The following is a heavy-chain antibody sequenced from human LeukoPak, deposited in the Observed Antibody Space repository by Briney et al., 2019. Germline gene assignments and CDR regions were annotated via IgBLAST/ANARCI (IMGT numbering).Heavy chain of an antibody. CDR3: ARGGIPVAGSNYWYVDL. CDR1: GGSISSHY. CDR2: VFYSGNT. Sequence: PSETLSLTCTVSGGSISSHYWSWIRQPPGKGLEWIGYVFYSGNTNYSPSLKGRVSISVDTSKNQFSLNLSSVTAADTAVYYCARGGIPVAGSNYWYVDLWGRGTLVTVSS. D-gene: IGHD6-19*01. J-gene: IGHJ2*01. V-gene: IGHV4-59*11.